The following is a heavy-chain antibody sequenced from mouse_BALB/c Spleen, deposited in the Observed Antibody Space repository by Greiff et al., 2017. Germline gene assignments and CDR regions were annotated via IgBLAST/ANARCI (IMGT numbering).Heavy chain of an antibody. CDR2: ISSGSSTI. J-gene: IGHJ4*01. Sequence: DVQLVESGGGLVQPGGSRKLSCAASGFTFSSFGMHWVRQAPEKGLEWVAYISSGSSTIYYADTVKGRFTISRDNPKNTLFLQMTSLRSEDTAMYYCARSRGRGSSYYAMDYWGQGTSVTVSS. CDR3: ARSRGRGSSYYAMDY. V-gene: IGHV5-17*02. CDR1: GFTFSSFG. D-gene: IGHD1-1*01.